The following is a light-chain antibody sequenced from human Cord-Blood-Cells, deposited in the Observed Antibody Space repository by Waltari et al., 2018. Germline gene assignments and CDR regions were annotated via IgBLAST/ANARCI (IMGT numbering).Light chain of an antibody. CDR1: SSDVGSYNL. J-gene: IGLJ3*02. V-gene: IGLV2-23*03. CDR3: CSYAGSSTFEV. Sequence: SITISCTGTSSDVGSYNLVSWYQQHPGKAPKLMIYEGSKRPSGVSNRFSGSKSGNTASLTISGLQAEDEADYYCCSYAGSSTFEVFGGGTKLTVL. CDR2: EGS.